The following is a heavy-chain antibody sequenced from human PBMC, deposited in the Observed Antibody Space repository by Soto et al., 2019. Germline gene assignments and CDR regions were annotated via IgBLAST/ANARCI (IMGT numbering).Heavy chain of an antibody. V-gene: IGHV3-43*01. J-gene: IGHJ4*02. Sequence: PGGSLRHSCAASGFSFEDCTMHWVRQVPGKGPEWISLISWDGGITDYSDSVKGRFISSRDNSKNSLFLEMNSLTSEDAAMYFCARGSYDILTGQKRYFDFWGQGTLVNVSS. CDR3: ARGSYDILTGQKRYFDF. CDR1: GFSFEDCT. D-gene: IGHD3-9*01. CDR2: ISWDGGIT.